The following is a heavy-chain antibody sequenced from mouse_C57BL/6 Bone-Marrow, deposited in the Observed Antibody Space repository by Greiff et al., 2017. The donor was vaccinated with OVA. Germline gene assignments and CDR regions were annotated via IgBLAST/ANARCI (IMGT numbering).Heavy chain of an antibody. CDR1: GFNIKDDY. CDR3: TTYYYGSSWAGDY. D-gene: IGHD1-1*01. Sequence: EVQLQQSGAELVRPGASVKLSCTASGFNIKDDYMHWVKQRPEQGLEWIGWIDPENGDTEYASKFQGKATITADTSSNTAYLQLSSLTSEDTAVYYCTTYYYGSSWAGDYWGQGTSVTVSS. CDR2: IDPENGDT. J-gene: IGHJ4*01. V-gene: IGHV14-4*01.